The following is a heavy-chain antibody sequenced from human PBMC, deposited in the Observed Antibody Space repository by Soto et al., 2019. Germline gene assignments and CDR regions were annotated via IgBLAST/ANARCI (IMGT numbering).Heavy chain of an antibody. D-gene: IGHD2-21*02. V-gene: IGHV1-46*01. Sequence: GASVKVSCKTSGYDFFKYNMHWVRQAPGQGLEWMGVINPNGGYTRHAQKFQGRVIMTRDTSSKIVYMELSGLTSEDTAMYYCTRADSDVVILPDVRPLFDLWGQGALGTVSS. CDR2: INPNGGYT. CDR3: TRADSDVVILPDVRPLFDL. CDR1: GYDFFKYN. J-gene: IGHJ4*02.